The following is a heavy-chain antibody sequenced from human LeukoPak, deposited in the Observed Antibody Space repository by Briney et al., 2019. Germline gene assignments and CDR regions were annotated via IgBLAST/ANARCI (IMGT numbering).Heavy chain of an antibody. D-gene: IGHD4-17*01. V-gene: IGHV3-23*01. CDR2: ISGSGGST. CDR1: GFTFSSYA. CDR3: AKSVSYYYYMDV. Sequence: GGSLRLSCAASGFTFSSYAMSWVRQAPGKGLEWVSAISGSGGSTYYADSVKGRFTISRDNSRNTLYLQMNSLRTEDTALYYCAKSVSYYYYMDVWGKGTTVTVSS. J-gene: IGHJ6*03.